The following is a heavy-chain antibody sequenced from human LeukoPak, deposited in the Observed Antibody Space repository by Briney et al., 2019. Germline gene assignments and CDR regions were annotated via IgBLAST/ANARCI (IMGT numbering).Heavy chain of an antibody. J-gene: IGHJ4*02. Sequence: ASVKVSCKTSGYSFTGYYIHWVRQAPGQGLEWMGWISAYNGNTNYAQKLQGRVTMTTDTSTSTAYMELRSLRSDDTAVYYCARVEQRLALFDYWGQGTLVTVSS. D-gene: IGHD6-25*01. V-gene: IGHV1-18*01. CDR2: ISAYNGNT. CDR3: ARVEQRLALFDY. CDR1: GYSFTGYY.